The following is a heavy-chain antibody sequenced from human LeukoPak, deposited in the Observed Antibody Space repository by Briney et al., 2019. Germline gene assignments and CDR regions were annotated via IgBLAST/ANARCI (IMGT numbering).Heavy chain of an antibody. CDR3: ARGDVDTAMVGYYYYYYMDV. D-gene: IGHD5-18*01. Sequence: GGSLRLSCVASGFTFSRYWMHWVRQAPGKGLVWVSRINSDGSSTSYADSVKGRFTISRDNAKNTLYLQMNSLRVEDTAVYYCARGDVDTAMVGYYYYYYMDVWGKGTTVTISS. J-gene: IGHJ6*03. CDR1: GFTFSRYW. V-gene: IGHV3-74*01. CDR2: INSDGSST.